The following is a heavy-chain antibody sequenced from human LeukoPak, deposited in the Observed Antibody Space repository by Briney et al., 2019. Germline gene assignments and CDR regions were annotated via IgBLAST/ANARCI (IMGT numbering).Heavy chain of an antibody. Sequence: SETLSLTCTVSGGSISSSSYYWGWIRQPPGTGLEWIGSIYYSGSTYYNPSLKSRVTISVDTSKNQFSLKLSSVTAADTAVYYCARRPYYDFWSGYYFDPWGQGTLVTVSS. CDR3: ARRPYYDFWSGYYFDP. D-gene: IGHD3-3*01. CDR1: GGSISSSSYY. CDR2: IYYSGST. V-gene: IGHV4-39*01. J-gene: IGHJ5*02.